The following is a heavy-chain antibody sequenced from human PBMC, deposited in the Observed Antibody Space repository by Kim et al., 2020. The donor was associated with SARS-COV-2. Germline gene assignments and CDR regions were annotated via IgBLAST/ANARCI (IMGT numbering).Heavy chain of an antibody. D-gene: IGHD6-19*01. Sequence: SETLSLTCTVSGGSISSYYWSWIRQPPGKGLEWIGYIYYSGSTNYNPSLKSRVTISVDTSKNQFSLKLSSVTAADTAVYYCARRDGYSSGWYKRDYWYFDLWGRGTLVTVSS. CDR2: IYYSGST. J-gene: IGHJ2*01. V-gene: IGHV4-59*08. CDR1: GGSISSYY. CDR3: ARRDGYSSGWYKRDYWYFDL.